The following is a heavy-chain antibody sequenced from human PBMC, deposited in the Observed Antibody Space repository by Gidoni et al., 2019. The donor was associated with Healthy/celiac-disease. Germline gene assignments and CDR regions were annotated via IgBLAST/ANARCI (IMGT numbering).Heavy chain of an antibody. CDR2: ISGSGGST. V-gene: IGHV3-23*01. D-gene: IGHD3-10*01. J-gene: IGHJ4*02. CDR3: AKDRDTMVRGVIPPDY. Sequence: EVQLLESGGGLVQHGGSLRLSCAASGFTFSRYAMSWVRQAPGKGLEWVSAISGSGGSTYYADSVKGRFTFSRDNSKNTLYLQMNSLRAEDTAVYYCAKDRDTMVRGVIPPDYWGQGTLVTVSS. CDR1: GFTFSRYA.